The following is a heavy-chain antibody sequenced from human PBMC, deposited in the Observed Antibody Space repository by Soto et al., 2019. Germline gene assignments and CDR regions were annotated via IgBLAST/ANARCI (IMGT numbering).Heavy chain of an antibody. CDR2: ISGSDYST. CDR3: AKSKGDDFWRGYYGFDY. D-gene: IGHD3-3*01. J-gene: IGHJ4*02. Sequence: EVQLLESGGGLVQPGGSLRLSCGASGFTFSSYVMSWVRQAPGKGLEWVSAISGSDYSTYYADSVKGQFTISRDNSKNTLYLQLNSLRAEDTAVYYCAKSKGDDFWRGYYGFDYWGQGTLVTVSS. V-gene: IGHV3-23*01. CDR1: GFTFSSYV.